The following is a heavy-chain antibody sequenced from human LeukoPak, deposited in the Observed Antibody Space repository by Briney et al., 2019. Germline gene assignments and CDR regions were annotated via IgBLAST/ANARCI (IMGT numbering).Heavy chain of an antibody. CDR1: GFTFSSYG. CDR2: IRYDGSNK. V-gene: IGHV3-30*02. D-gene: IGHD3-10*01. CDR3: ARAGYYGSGSYHDY. Sequence: GGSLRLSCAASGFTFSSYGMHWVRQAPGKGLEWVAFIRYDGSNKYYADSVKGRFTISRDNAKNSLYLQMNSLRAEDTAVYYCARAGYYGSGSYHDYWGQGTLVTVSS. J-gene: IGHJ4*02.